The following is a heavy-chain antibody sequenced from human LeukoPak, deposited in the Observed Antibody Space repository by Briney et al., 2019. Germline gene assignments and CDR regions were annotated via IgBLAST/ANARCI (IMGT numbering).Heavy chain of an antibody. Sequence: SVKVSCKASGGTFAISWVRQAPGQGLEWMGGIIPIYGTTNYAQKFQGRVTITADESTSTAYMEVGSLTSEDTAVYYCTRDLKLYSSSSSYFDYWGQGTLVTVSS. CDR2: IIPIYGTT. J-gene: IGHJ4*02. D-gene: IGHD6-6*01. CDR1: GGTFA. CDR3: TRDLKLYSSSSSYFDY. V-gene: IGHV1-69*01.